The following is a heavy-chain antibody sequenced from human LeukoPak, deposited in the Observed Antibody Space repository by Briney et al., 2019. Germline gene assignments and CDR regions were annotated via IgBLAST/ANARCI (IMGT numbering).Heavy chain of an antibody. CDR1: GFTFSSYW. CDR2: IKQDGSEK. D-gene: IGHD3-10*01. J-gene: IGHJ4*02. CDR3: ARDPFGSGNYD. V-gene: IGHV3-7*03. Sequence: GGSLRLSCAASGFTFSSYWMSWVRQAPGKGLEWVANIKQDGSEKYYVDSVKGRFTISRDNSKNTLYLQMNSLRADDTAVYYCARDPFGSGNYDWGQGTLVTVSS.